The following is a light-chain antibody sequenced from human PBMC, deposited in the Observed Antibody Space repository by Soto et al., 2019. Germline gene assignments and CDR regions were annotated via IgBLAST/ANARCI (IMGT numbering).Light chain of an antibody. CDR2: GAS. Sequence: DIVLTQSPGTLSMSPGERATLSCRASQSVPSNYLAWYQQKPGQAPRLLIYGASNRATGIPDRFSGSGSGTDFPLTISRLEPEDFAVYSCQQYGGSTRTFGQGTKLEIK. CDR1: QSVPSNY. J-gene: IGKJ2*01. CDR3: QQYGGSTRT. V-gene: IGKV3-20*01.